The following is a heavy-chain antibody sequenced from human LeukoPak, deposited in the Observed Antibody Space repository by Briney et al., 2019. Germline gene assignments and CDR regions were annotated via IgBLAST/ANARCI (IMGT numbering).Heavy chain of an antibody. CDR1: GFTFSSYW. J-gene: IGHJ4*02. D-gene: IGHD5-12*01. Sequence: PGGSLRLSCAASGFTFSSYWMSRVRQAPGQGLEWVANIKQDGSEIYYVDSVKGRFTISRDNAKNSLYLQMNSLRAEDTAVYYCARIVGAYSGYEFIFDYWGQGTLVTVSS. CDR3: ARIVGAYSGYEFIFDY. CDR2: IKQDGSEI. V-gene: IGHV3-7*01.